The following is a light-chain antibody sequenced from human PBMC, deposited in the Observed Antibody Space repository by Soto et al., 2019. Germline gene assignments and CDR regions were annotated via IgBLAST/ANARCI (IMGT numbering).Light chain of an antibody. CDR2: GAS. CDR1: QSVRTT. J-gene: IGKJ1*01. Sequence: EIVMRQSPATLSVSPGQRATLSCRASQSVRTTVAWYHQRPGQAPRLLIYGASTRATGVPDRFSGGGSGTDFTLSVTSLQSEDFGIYYCHKYTDWPTSFGRGTKVEIK. CDR3: HKYTDWPTS. V-gene: IGKV3-15*01.